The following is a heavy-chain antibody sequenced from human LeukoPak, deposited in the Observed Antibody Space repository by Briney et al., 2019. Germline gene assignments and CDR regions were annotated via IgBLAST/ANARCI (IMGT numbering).Heavy chain of an antibody. J-gene: IGHJ3*02. CDR1: GFIFSSYS. CDR3: ARESYGDPRTFDI. D-gene: IGHD4-17*01. CDR2: ISSSSTYI. V-gene: IGHV3-21*01. Sequence: PGGSLRLSCAASGFIFSSYSMNWVRQAPGEGLEWVSSISSSSTYIYYADSVKGRFTISRDNAKNSLYLQMNSLRPEDTAVYYCARESYGDPRTFDIWGQGTIVTVSS.